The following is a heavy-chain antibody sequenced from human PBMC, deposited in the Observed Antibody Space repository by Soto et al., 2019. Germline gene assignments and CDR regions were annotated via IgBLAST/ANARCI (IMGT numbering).Heavy chain of an antibody. J-gene: IGHJ5*01. CDR2: IHNSGTS. Sequence: SETLSLTCTMSGATSTRYYSGSIRLAPGKGLEWIGHIHNSGTSTHNPSLNGRVTISIDMSKKQFSLKLTSLTSADTAVYYCARDFYDSVGYTWFDSWSQGTLVTVSS. V-gene: IGHV4-59*01. CDR3: ARDFYDSVGYTWFDS. CDR1: GATSTRYY. D-gene: IGHD3-22*01.